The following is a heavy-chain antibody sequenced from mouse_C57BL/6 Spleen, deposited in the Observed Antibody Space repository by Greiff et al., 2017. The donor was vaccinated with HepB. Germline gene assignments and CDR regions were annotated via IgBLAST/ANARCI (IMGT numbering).Heavy chain of an antibody. CDR3: ARGGLWPHFDY. CDR1: GYTFTSYW. V-gene: IGHV1-50*01. CDR2: IDPSDSYT. J-gene: IGHJ2*01. Sequence: QVQLKQPGAELVKPGASVKLSCKASGYTFTSYWMQWVKQRPGQGLEWIGEIDPSDSYTNYNQKFKGKATLTVDTSSSTAYMQLSSLTSEDSAVYYCARGGLWPHFDYWGQGTTLTVSS. D-gene: IGHD1-1*02.